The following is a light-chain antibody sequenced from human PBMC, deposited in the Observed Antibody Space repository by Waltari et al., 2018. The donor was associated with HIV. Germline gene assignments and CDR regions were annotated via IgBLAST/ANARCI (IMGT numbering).Light chain of an antibody. CDR3: QQYNTYPWT. CDR2: ATS. Sequence: DIQMTQSPSSLSAPVGDRVTITCRASQDISTHLAWFQQKPGKAPRSLIYATSNLQSGVSSKFTGSGSGTDFSLTISSLQPEDFATYYCQQYNTYPWTFGQGTKVEIK. J-gene: IGKJ1*01. CDR1: QDISTH. V-gene: IGKV1-16*02.